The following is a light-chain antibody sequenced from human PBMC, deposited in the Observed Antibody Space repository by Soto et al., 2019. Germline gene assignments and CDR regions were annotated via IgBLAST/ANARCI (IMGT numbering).Light chain of an antibody. CDR3: SSYTSSSTRV. Sequence: QSALTQPASVSGSAGQSITISCTGTSSDVGCYNYVSWYQQHPGKAPKLMIYEVSNRPSGVSNRFSGSKSGNTASLTISGLQAEDEADYYCSSYTSSSTRVFGTGTKLTVL. CDR1: SSDVGCYNY. CDR2: EVS. V-gene: IGLV2-14*01. J-gene: IGLJ1*01.